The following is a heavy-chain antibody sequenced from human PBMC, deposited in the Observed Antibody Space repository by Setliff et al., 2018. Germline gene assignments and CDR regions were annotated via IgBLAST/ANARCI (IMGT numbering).Heavy chain of an antibody. D-gene: IGHD6-19*01. J-gene: IGHJ6*03. CDR3: AREQWLDPPGYYYMDV. V-gene: IGHV4-4*07. CDR2: IYIGGSA. Sequence: SETLSLTCTVSGGSISSYYWSWIRQPAGKGLEWIGHIYIGGSANYNPSLKSRVTMSIXXXKNQFSLXXXSVTAADMAVYYCAREQWLDPPGYYYMDVWAKGTTVTVSS. CDR1: GGSISSYY.